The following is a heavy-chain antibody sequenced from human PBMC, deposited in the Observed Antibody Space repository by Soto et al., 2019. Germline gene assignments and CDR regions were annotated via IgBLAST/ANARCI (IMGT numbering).Heavy chain of an antibody. V-gene: IGHV4-4*07. J-gene: IGHJ3*01. D-gene: IGHD7-27*01. Sequence: KPSETLSLTCTVSGDSMSTYYWNWIRQSAEKGLEWIGRISATGTTTYIPSLKSRITLSVDTSKNESSLNLKFVTAADTAVYFCARGQSGAADFWGQGTMVTVSS. CDR2: ISATGTT. CDR1: GDSMSTYY. CDR3: ARGQSGAADF.